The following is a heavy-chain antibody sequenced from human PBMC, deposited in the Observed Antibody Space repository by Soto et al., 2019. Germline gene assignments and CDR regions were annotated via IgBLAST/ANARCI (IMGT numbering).Heavy chain of an antibody. J-gene: IGHJ3*02. Sequence: VQRVRPGPEVKSPGASGKVSSKASGYTFTSYDITGLQQAPGQGLEWMGWMNPNSGNTGYAQKFQGRVTMTRNTSISTAYMELSSLRSEDTAVYYCARGGRDYGDYGGGAFDIWGQGTMVTVSS. V-gene: IGHV1-8*01. CDR1: GYTFTSYD. CDR2: MNPNSGNT. D-gene: IGHD4-17*01. CDR3: ARGGRDYGDYGGGAFDI.